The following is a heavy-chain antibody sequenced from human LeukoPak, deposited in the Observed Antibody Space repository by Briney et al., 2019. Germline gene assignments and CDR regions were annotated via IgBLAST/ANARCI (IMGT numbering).Heavy chain of an antibody. J-gene: IGHJ4*02. CDR2: IYTSGST. CDR1: GGSISSHY. V-gene: IGHV4-4*07. D-gene: IGHD3-22*01. Sequence: SETLSLTCTVSGGSISSHYWSWIRQPAGKGLEWIGRIYTSGSTNYNPSLKSRVTMSVDTSKNQFSLKLSSVTAADTAVYYCARSYDSSGYYRHWGQGTLVSVSS. CDR3: ARSYDSSGYYRH.